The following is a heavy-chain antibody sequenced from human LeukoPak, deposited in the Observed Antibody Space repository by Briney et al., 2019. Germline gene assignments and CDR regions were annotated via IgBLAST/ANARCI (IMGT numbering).Heavy chain of an antibody. J-gene: IGHJ3*02. CDR1: GFTASSNY. CDR3: AREVMAKRRAFDI. CDR2: IYSDDTT. Sequence: GGSLRLSCAVSGFTASSNYMSWVRQAPGKGREWVSAIYSDDTTYYADSVKGRFTISRHTSKKTLYLQMNSLRAEDTAVYYCAREVMAKRRAFDIWGQGTVVTVSS. D-gene: IGHD2-8*01. V-gene: IGHV3-53*04.